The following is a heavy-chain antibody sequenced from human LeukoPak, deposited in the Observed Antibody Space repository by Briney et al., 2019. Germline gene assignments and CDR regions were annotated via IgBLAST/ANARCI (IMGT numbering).Heavy chain of an antibody. CDR2: ISYDGSNK. D-gene: IGHD3-16*01. J-gene: IGHJ4*02. Sequence: GRSLRLSCAASGFTFSSYAMHWVRQAPGKGLEWVAVISYDGSNKYYADSVKGRFTISRDNSKNTLYLQMNSLRAEDTAVYYCARSPRGGGSWRFYFDYWGQGTLVTVSS. CDR1: GFTFSSYA. CDR3: ARSPRGGGSWRFYFDY. V-gene: IGHV3-30-3*01.